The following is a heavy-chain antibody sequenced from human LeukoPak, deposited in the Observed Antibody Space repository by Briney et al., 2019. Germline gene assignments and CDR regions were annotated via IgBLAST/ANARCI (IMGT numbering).Heavy chain of an antibody. J-gene: IGHJ5*02. Sequence: GGSLRLSCAASGFTFSSYSMNWVRQAPGKGLEWVSSISSSSSYIYYADSVKGRFTISRDHAKNSLYLQMNSLRAEDTAVYYCAREGGSGIVGATGRYNWFDPWGQGTLVTVSS. V-gene: IGHV3-21*01. CDR2: ISSSSSYI. CDR1: GFTFSSYS. D-gene: IGHD1-26*01. CDR3: AREGGSGIVGATGRYNWFDP.